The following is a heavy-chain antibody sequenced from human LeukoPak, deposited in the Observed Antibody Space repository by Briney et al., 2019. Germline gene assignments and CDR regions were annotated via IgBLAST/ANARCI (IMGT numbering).Heavy chain of an antibody. J-gene: IGHJ5*02. V-gene: IGHV4-34*01. CDR3: ARGHRIYTRFRNWLDP. CDR1: GGSFSGYY. CDR2: INHSGST. Sequence: SETLSLTCAVYGGSFSGYYWSWIRQPPGEGLEWIGEINHSGSTNHNPSLKSRVTISVDTSKNQFSLKLSSVTAADTAVYYCARGHRIYTRFRNWLDPWGQGNLVTVSS. D-gene: IGHD5-12*01.